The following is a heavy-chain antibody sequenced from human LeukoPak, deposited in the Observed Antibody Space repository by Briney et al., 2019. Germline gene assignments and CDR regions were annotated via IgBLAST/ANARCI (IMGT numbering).Heavy chain of an antibody. Sequence: ASVKVSCKASGYTFTGYYMHWVRQAPGQGLEWMGWINPNSGGTNYAQRFQGRVTMTRDTSISTAYMELSRLRSDDTAVYYCARGGQLWFGYYYYMDVWGKGTTVTVSS. D-gene: IGHD3-10*01. CDR1: GYTFTGYY. CDR3: ARGGQLWFGYYYYMDV. V-gene: IGHV1-2*02. CDR2: INPNSGGT. J-gene: IGHJ6*03.